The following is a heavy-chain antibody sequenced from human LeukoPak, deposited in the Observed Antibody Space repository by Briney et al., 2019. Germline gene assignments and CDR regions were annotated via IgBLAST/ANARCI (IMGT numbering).Heavy chain of an antibody. CDR1: GYTFTSYG. V-gene: IGHV1-18*01. CDR2: ISAYNGNT. D-gene: IGHD4-17*01. J-gene: IGHJ4*02. CDR3: ARALTYGGNPGY. Sequence: AASVKVSCKASGYTFTSYGISWVRQAPGQGLEWMGWISAYNGNTNYAQKLQGRVTMTTDTSTSTAYMELRSLRSEDTAVYYCARALTYGGNPGYWGQGTLVTVSS.